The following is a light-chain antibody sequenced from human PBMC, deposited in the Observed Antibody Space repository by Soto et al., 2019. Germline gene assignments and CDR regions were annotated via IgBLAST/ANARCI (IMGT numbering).Light chain of an antibody. CDR1: SSDVGGYSF. J-gene: IGLJ2*01. V-gene: IGLV2-14*01. CDR2: DVS. Sequence: QSALTQPASVSGSPGQSITISCTGTSSDVGGYSFVSWYQQHPGKAPILMIYDVSNRPSGVSNRFSGSKSGNTASLTISGLQAEDEADYYCSSYTSSSTLVVFGGGTKLTVL. CDR3: SSYTSSSTLVV.